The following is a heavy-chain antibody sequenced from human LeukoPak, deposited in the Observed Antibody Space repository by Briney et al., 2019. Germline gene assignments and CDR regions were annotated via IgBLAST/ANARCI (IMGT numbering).Heavy chain of an antibody. Sequence: GGSLRLSCAASGFTFSDYYMSWIRQAPGKGLEWVSYISSSGSTIYYADSVKGRFTISRDNAKNSLYLQMSSLRAEDTAVYYCARESGGYDFNVRWFDPWGQGTLVTVSS. V-gene: IGHV3-11*01. J-gene: IGHJ5*02. CDR3: ARESGGYDFNVRWFDP. D-gene: IGHD5-12*01. CDR1: GFTFSDYY. CDR2: ISSSGSTI.